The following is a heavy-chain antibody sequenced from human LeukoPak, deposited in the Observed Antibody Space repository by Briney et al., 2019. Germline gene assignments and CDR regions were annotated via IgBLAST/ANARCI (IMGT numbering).Heavy chain of an antibody. V-gene: IGHV1-3*01. CDR1: GYTFTSYA. CDR3: ARSQRINAFHI. Sequence: GASVKVSCKASGYTFTSYAMHWVRQAPGQRLEWMGWINAGNGNTKYSQKFQGRVTMTRDTSTSTVYMDLSSLRSEDTAVYYCARSQRINAFHIWGQGTMVTVSS. CDR2: INAGNGNT. D-gene: IGHD6-25*01. J-gene: IGHJ3*02.